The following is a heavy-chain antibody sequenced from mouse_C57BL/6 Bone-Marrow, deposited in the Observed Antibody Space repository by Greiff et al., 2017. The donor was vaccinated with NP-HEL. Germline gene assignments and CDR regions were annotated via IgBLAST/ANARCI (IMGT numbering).Heavy chain of an antibody. Sequence: QVTLNVSGPGILQPSQTLSLTCSFSGFSLSTFGMGVGWIRQPSGKCLEWLAHIWWDDDTYSNPALKSRLPISKDTSKHQVFLKIANVDTADTATYYCARSLYGYYDMMDYWGQGTSVTVSS. J-gene: IGHJ4*01. CDR1: GFSLSTFGMG. D-gene: IGHD2-3*01. CDR3: ARSLYGYYDMMDY. CDR2: IWWDDDT. V-gene: IGHV8-8*01.